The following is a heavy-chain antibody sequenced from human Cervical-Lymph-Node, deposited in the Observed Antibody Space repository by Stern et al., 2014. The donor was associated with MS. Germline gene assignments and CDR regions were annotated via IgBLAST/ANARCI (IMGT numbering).Heavy chain of an antibody. Sequence: VQLVESGAEVKKPGSSVKISCKSSGGISWVRQAPGQGLEWMGGVIPFVGTSNYAQKVKGRVTITADTSTNTAYLEVRSLKPDDRAVYFCGGGGGDNWFDPWGQGTLVTVSS. CDR1: GG. CDR2: VIPFVGTS. J-gene: IGHJ5*02. CDR3: GGGGGDNWFDP. D-gene: IGHD3-16*01. V-gene: IGHV1-69*06.